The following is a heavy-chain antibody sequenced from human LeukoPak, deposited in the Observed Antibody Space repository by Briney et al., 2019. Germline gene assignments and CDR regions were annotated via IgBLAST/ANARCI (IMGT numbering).Heavy chain of an antibody. J-gene: IGHJ6*04. V-gene: IGHV3-23*01. CDR3: AKFNGHPTTNYYMDV. CDR1: SFSFSSFA. CDR2: IIDTGGAT. Sequence: PGGSLRLSCAASSFSFSSFAMTWVRQAPGKGLEWVSGIIDTGGATYYADSVKGRFTISRDNSKNTLFLQMNSLRAEDTAVYYCAKFNGHPTTNYYMDVWGEGTTVTVSS. D-gene: IGHD3-10*01.